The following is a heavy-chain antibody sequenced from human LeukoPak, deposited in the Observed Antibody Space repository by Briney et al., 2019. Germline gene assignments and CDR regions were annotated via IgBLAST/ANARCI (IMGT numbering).Heavy chain of an antibody. V-gene: IGHV1-46*01. J-gene: IGHJ4*02. CDR3: ARVSSGYEGSDY. CDR1: GYSFTSYY. CDR2: INPSGGST. D-gene: IGHD5-12*01. Sequence: GASVKVSCKASGYSFTSYYMHWVRQAPGQGLGWMGIINPSGGSTTYAQKFQGRVTMTRDTSTSTDHMELSSLRSEDTAVYYCARVSSGYEGSDYWGQGTLVTVSS.